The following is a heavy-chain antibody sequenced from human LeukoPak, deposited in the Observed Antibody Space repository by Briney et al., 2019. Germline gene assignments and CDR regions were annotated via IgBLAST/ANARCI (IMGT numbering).Heavy chain of an antibody. CDR2: IYSSVST. D-gene: IGHD6-19*01. J-gene: IGHJ4*02. Sequence: PSETLSLTCTVSGGSINSSNYYWGWIRQPPGKGLEWIGCIYSSVSTYYNPSLKSRVTISVDTSKNQFSLRLTSVTAADTAVYFCARHRGWSYFDYWGQGTLVTVSS. CDR1: GGSINSSNYY. V-gene: IGHV4-39*01. CDR3: ARHRGWSYFDY.